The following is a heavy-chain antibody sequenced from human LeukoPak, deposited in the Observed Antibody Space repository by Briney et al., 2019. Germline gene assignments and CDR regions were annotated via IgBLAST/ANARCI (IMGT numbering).Heavy chain of an antibody. J-gene: IGHJ4*02. CDR3: AREKWSSGWPLDY. D-gene: IGHD6-19*01. CDR2: INSDGIST. V-gene: IGHV3-74*01. Sequence: GGSLRLSCAASGFTFSSYSMNWVRQAPGKGLVWVSRINSDGISTTYADSVKGRFTISRDNAKNTLYLQMNSLRAEDTAVYYCAREKWSSGWPLDYWGQGTLVTVSS. CDR1: GFTFSSYS.